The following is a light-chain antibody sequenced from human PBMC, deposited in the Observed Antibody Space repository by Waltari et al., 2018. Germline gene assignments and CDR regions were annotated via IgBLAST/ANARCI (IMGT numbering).Light chain of an antibody. CDR2: HAP. J-gene: IGKJ3*01. Sequence: EIVMTQSPTTLSVSPGEKATLSCRASQSVYGNLAWYQQKPGQAPRLLSFHAPARATGTPARFSGRGSGTDYTLTISSLQSEDFAVYFCHQYTNWPFSFGPGTTVEI. V-gene: IGKV3-15*01. CDR1: QSVYGN. CDR3: HQYTNWPFS.